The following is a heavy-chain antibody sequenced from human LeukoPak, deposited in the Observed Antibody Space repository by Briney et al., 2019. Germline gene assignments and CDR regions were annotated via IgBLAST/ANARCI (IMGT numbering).Heavy chain of an antibody. CDR1: GYTFTSYD. CDR3: ARARFNYYDSSGYLDY. V-gene: IGHV1-8*01. D-gene: IGHD3-22*01. CDR2: MNPNSGNT. J-gene: IGHJ4*02. Sequence: ASVKVSCKASGYTFTSYDINWVRQATGQGLEWMGWMNPNSGNTGYAQKFQGRVTMTRNTSISTAYMELSSLRSEDTAVYYCARARFNYYDSSGYLDYWGQGTLVTVSS.